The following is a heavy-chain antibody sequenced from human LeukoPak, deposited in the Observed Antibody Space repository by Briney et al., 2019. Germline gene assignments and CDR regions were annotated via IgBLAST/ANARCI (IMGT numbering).Heavy chain of an antibody. J-gene: IGHJ4*02. CDR1: GFTFGDYY. D-gene: IGHD4-17*01. CDR2: ISGDGTNI. Sequence: GGSLRLSCAASGFTFGDYYMHRVRQAPGKGLDWVAHISGDGTNIKYADSVKGRFTISRDNAKNTLYLQMNSLRAEDTAVYYCARDLDYGDYAHGYWGQGTLVTVSS. CDR3: ARDLDYGDYAHGY. V-gene: IGHV3-74*01.